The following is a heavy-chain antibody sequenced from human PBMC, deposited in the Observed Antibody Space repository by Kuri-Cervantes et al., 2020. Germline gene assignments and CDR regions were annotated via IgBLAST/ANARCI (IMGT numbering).Heavy chain of an antibody. Sequence: GGSLRLSCAASGFTFSDYDMHWVRQAPGKGLEWVAVIWYDGSDKYHADSVKGRFTISRDNSKNTLYLQMKSLRAEDTAVYYCARSADRMTTVVPYHFDYWGQGTLVTVSS. D-gene: IGHD4-23*01. CDR3: ARSADRMTTVVPYHFDY. J-gene: IGHJ4*02. V-gene: IGHV3-33*01. CDR1: GFTFSDYD. CDR2: IWYDGSDK.